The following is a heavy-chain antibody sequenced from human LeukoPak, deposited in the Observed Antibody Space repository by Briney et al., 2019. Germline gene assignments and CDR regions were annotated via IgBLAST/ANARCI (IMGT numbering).Heavy chain of an antibody. CDR1: GFSFGTYS. CDR3: ARGLDSTSIDY. V-gene: IGHV3-21*01. Sequence: GGSLRLSCAASGFSFGTYSMTWVRQVPGKGLECVSFISSTSANIYYVDSVKGRFTISRDNAKNSLYLQMNSLRVEDMAVYYCARGLDSTSIDYWGQGTLVTVSS. J-gene: IGHJ4*02. CDR2: ISSTSANI. D-gene: IGHD2/OR15-2a*01.